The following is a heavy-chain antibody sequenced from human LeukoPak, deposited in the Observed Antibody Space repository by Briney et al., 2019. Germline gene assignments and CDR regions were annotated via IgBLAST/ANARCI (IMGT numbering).Heavy chain of an antibody. J-gene: IGHJ3*02. Sequence: GGSLRLSCAASGFIFSSYTMNWVRQAPGKGLEWVSSISSSTTYIYYGDSVKGRFTISRDNAKNSLYLQMNSLRAEDTAVYYCAGHIAAAGRIAFDIWGQGTMVTVSS. D-gene: IGHD6-13*01. CDR3: AGHIAAAGRIAFDI. V-gene: IGHV3-21*01. CDR1: GFIFSSYT. CDR2: ISSSTTYI.